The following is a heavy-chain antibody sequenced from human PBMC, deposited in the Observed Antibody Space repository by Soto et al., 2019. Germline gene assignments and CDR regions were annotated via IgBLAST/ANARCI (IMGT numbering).Heavy chain of an antibody. J-gene: IGHJ4*02. D-gene: IGHD2-15*01. V-gene: IGHV2-5*01. CDR3: AHGIGYCSGVSCLFDY. CDR2: IYWNDDK. CDR1: GFSLSTSGVG. Sequence: SGPTRVNPTQTLTLTCTFSGFSLSTSGVGVVWIRQPPGKALEWLALIYWNDDKRYSPSLKSRLTITKDTSKNQVVLTMTNMDPVDTATYHCAHGIGYCSGVSCLFDYWGQGTLVTVSS.